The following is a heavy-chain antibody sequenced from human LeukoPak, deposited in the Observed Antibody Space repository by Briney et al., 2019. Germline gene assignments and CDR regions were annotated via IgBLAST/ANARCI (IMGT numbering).Heavy chain of an antibody. CDR1: GFTFSSYW. J-gene: IGHJ6*03. D-gene: IGHD6-6*01. Sequence: GGSLRLSCAASGFTFSSYWMHWVRQAPGKGLVWVSRINSDGSSTNYVDSVKGRFTISRDNAKNSLYLQMNSLRAEDTAVYYCARTPYSSSSEAYYMDVWGKGTTVTVSS. CDR3: ARTPYSSSSEAYYMDV. V-gene: IGHV3-74*01. CDR2: INSDGSST.